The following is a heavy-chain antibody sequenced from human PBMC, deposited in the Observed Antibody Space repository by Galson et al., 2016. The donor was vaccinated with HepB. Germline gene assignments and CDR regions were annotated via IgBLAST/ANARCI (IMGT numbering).Heavy chain of an antibody. V-gene: IGHV3-33*01. Sequence: SLRLSCAASGFTFSTNGMHWVRQAPGRGLEWVAIIWYDGSKKYYADSVKGRLTISRDNSKNTLYLQMNSLRAENTAVYYCARDLGVYNFWSGYTHYGMDVWGQGTTVTVSS. CDR3: ARDLGVYNFWSGYTHYGMDV. J-gene: IGHJ6*02. D-gene: IGHD3-3*01. CDR1: GFTFSTNG. CDR2: IWYDGSKK.